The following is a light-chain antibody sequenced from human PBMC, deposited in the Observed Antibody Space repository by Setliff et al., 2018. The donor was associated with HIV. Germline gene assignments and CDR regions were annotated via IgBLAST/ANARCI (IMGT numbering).Light chain of an antibody. J-gene: IGLJ3*02. CDR1: SSDVGGYNY. V-gene: IGLV2-8*01. Sequence: SALTQPPSASGSPGQSVTISCTGTSSDVGGYNYVSWYQQHPGKAPKLMIYEVSNRPSGVPDRFSGSKSGNTASLTVSGLQAEDEADYYCSSYAGSNNLVFGGGTK. CDR2: EVS. CDR3: SSYAGSNNLV.